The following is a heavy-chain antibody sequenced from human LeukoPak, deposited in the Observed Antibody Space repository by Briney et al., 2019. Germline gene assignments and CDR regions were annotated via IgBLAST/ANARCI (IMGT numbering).Heavy chain of an antibody. D-gene: IGHD3-9*01. V-gene: IGHV3-74*01. CDR3: AKDGARYLLTYYFEY. J-gene: IGHJ4*02. Sequence: GGSLRLSCAASGFIFSNYWMHWVRQAPGKGLVWVSRISSDGSSISYADFEKGRFTISRDNSKNTLNLQMNSLRDEDTAVYYCAKDGARYLLTYYFEYWGQGTLVTVSS. CDR1: GFIFSNYW. CDR2: ISSDGSSI.